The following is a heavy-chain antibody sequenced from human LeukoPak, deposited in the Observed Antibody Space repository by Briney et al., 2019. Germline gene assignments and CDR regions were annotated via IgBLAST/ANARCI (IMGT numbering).Heavy chain of an antibody. CDR1: GCTFSSYA. V-gene: IGHV3-30-3*01. CDR3: ARDTDYYFDY. Sequence: GGSLRLSCAASGCTFSSYAMHWVRQAPGKGLEWVAVISYDGSNKYYADSVKGRFTISRDNSKNTLYLQMNSLRAEDTAVYYCARDTDYYFDYWGQGTLVTVSS. D-gene: IGHD2-21*02. CDR2: ISYDGSNK. J-gene: IGHJ4*02.